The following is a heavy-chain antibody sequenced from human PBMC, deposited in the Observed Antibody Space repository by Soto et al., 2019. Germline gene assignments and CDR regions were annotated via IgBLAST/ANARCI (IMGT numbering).Heavy chain of an antibody. Sequence: ASVKVSCKVSGYTLTELSMHWVRQAPGKGLEWMGGFDPEDGETIYAQKFQGRVTMTEDTSTDTAYMELNSLRAEDTAVYYCARDLESGGGFDYWGQGTLVTVSS. D-gene: IGHD3-10*01. V-gene: IGHV1-24*01. CDR1: GYTLTELS. CDR3: ARDLESGGGFDY. J-gene: IGHJ4*02. CDR2: FDPEDGET.